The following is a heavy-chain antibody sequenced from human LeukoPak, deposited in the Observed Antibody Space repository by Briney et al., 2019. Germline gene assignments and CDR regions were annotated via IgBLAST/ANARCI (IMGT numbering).Heavy chain of an antibody. CDR1: GFTLSTYW. V-gene: IGHV3-43*02. CDR2: ISGDGGST. Sequence: GGSLRLSCAASGFTLSTYWMSWVRQAPGKGLEWVSLISGDGGSTYYADSVKGRFTISRDNSKNSLYLQMNSLRTEDTALYYCAKAGYSSGWYHYYFDYWGQGTLVTVSS. J-gene: IGHJ4*02. CDR3: AKAGYSSGWYHYYFDY. D-gene: IGHD6-19*01.